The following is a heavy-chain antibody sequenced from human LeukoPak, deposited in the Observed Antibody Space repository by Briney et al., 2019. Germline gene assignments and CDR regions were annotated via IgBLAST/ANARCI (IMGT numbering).Heavy chain of an antibody. Sequence: GGSLRLSCAASGFTFSDYHRSWIRQPLGKGLQWVSYISSSGSTTYYADSVNGRFTISRHNSKNTLYLQMNCLRAEDTAVYYCARDLRGYEARLGYWGQGTMVTVSS. D-gene: IGHD5-12*01. CDR3: ARDLRGYEARLGY. CDR2: ISSSGSTT. V-gene: IGHV3-11*01. CDR1: GFTFSDYH. J-gene: IGHJ4*02.